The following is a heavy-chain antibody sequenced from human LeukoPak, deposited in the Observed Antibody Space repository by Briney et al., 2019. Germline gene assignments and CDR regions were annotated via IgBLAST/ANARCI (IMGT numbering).Heavy chain of an antibody. J-gene: IGHJ4*02. D-gene: IGHD3-22*01. CDR1: GYTFSAYY. CDR3: ARVVGFYSDSSGYGYPDY. CDR2: INLNSGGT. V-gene: IGHV1-2*02. Sequence: ASVKVSCKASGYTFSAYYLHWVRQAPGQGLEWMGWINLNSGGTIYGQTFEGRVSMTRDTSLSTAYMEMSSLTSDDTAVYYCARVVGFYSDSSGYGYPDYWGQGTLVTVSS.